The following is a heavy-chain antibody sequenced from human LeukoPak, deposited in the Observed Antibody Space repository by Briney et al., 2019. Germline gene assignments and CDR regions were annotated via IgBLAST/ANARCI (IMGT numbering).Heavy chain of an antibody. V-gene: IGHV3-49*04. D-gene: IGHD5-18*01. CDR2: IRTKTSRGTS. CDR3: TRGQLGYDY. Sequence: GGSLRLSCTASGFTFGDYAMTWARQAPGKGQEWVGFIRTKTSRGTSEYATSVKGRFTISRDDSKSIACLQMNSLKTEDTAVYYCTRGQLGYDYWGQGTLVTVSS. J-gene: IGHJ4*02. CDR1: GFTFGDYA.